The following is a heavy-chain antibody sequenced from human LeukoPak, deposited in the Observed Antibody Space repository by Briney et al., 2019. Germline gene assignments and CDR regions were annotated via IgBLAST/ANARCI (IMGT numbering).Heavy chain of an antibody. CDR1: GYTFAGYY. D-gene: IGHD3-10*01. J-gene: IGHJ4*02. CDR2: INPNSGGT. CDR3: AKVGAMVL. Sequence: GASVKVSCKASGYTFAGYYMHWVRQAPGQGLEWMGWINPNSGGTNYAQKFQGRVTMTRDKSITTAYMDLSSLTSDDTAVYYCAKVGAMVLWGQGTQVTVSS. V-gene: IGHV1-2*02.